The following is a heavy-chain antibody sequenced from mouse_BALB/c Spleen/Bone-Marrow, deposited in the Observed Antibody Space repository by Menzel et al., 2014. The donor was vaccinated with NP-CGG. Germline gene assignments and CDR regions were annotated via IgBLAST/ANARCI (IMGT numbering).Heavy chain of an antibody. J-gene: IGHJ2*01. CDR3: ARSYGKNVDY. D-gene: IGHD2-1*01. Sequence: QVQLQQSGAELAKPGAPVKMSCKASGYTFTSYWMHWVKQRPGQGLEWIGNINPSTGYTEYNQKFKDKATLTADKSSSTAYVQLNSLTSEDSAVYYCARSYGKNVDYWGQGTTLTVSS. CDR1: GYTFTSYW. V-gene: IGHV1-7*01. CDR2: INPSTGYT.